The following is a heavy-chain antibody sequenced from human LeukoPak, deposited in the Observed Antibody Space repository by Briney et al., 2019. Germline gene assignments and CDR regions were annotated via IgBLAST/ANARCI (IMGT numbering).Heavy chain of an antibody. CDR3: SGLRDGYQVSFDY. V-gene: IGHV3-73*01. CDR2: IRSKTNTYAT. J-gene: IGHJ4*02. D-gene: IGHD5-24*01. Sequence: PGGSLRLSCAASGFTLSGSSIHWVRQASGQGLEWVGRIRSKTNTYATAYAASVKGRFTISRDDSKNTAYLQMNGLKTEDTAVYYCSGLRDGYQVSFDYWGQGTLVTVSS. CDR1: GFTLSGSS.